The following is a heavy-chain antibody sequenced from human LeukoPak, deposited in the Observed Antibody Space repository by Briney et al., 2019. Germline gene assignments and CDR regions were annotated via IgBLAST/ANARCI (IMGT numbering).Heavy chain of an antibody. D-gene: IGHD3-10*01. Sequence: ASVKVSCKASGYTFTSYGISWVRQAPGQGLEWMGWISAYNGNTNYAQKLQGRVTMTTDTSTSTAYMELRSLRSDDTAVYYCARGVGGDGSGSYYYYYYGMDVWGQGTTVTVSS. CDR1: GYTFTSYG. J-gene: IGHJ6*02. CDR3: ARGVGGDGSGSYYYYYYGMDV. CDR2: ISAYNGNT. V-gene: IGHV1-18*01.